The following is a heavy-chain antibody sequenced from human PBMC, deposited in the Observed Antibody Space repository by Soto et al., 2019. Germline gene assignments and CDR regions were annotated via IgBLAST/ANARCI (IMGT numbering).Heavy chain of an antibody. J-gene: IGHJ4*02. CDR3: ARDPDIDY. CDR1: GYTFTSYY. V-gene: IGHV1-46*03. Sequence: APTEGSCKAPGYTFTSYYMHWVRQAPGQGLEWMGIINPSGGSTSYAQKFQGRVTMTRDTSTSTVYMELSSLRSEDTAVYYCARDPDIDYWGQGTLVTVSS. CDR2: INPSGGST.